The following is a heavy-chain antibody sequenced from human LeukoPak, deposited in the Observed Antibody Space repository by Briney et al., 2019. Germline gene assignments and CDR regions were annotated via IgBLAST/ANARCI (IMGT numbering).Heavy chain of an antibody. D-gene: IGHD3-16*01. CDR2: IGTAGDT. Sequence: PGGALRLSCAASGFTFSSYDKHWGRQATGKGLEWVSAIGTAGDTYYPGSVKGRFTISRENAKNSLYLQMNSLRAGDTAVYYCARGAVGMDVWGQGTTVTVSS. J-gene: IGHJ6*02. V-gene: IGHV3-13*01. CDR1: GFTFSSYD. CDR3: ARGAVGMDV.